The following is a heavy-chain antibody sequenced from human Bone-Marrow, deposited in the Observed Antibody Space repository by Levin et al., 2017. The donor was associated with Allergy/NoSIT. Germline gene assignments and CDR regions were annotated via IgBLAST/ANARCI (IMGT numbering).Heavy chain of an antibody. Sequence: SGGSLRLSCSVSGGSVSSGTYYWSWIRRPPGTGLEWIGYINYRGGTKYNPSLESRITISVDTSKNEFSLKVTSVTAADTAVYYCARNRIIVSGGNDYYYGMDVWGQGTTVTVSS. CDR2: INYRGGT. V-gene: IGHV4-61*01. CDR3: ARNRIIVSGGNDYYYGMDV. J-gene: IGHJ6*02. CDR1: GGSVSSGTYY. D-gene: IGHD5/OR15-5a*01.